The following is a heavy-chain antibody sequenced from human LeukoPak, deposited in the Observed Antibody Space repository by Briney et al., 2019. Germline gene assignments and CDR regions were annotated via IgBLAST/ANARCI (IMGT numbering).Heavy chain of an antibody. D-gene: IGHD2-15*01. CDR1: GFTFSSYG. CDR2: IRYDGSNN. CDR3: AKDMVVTKYYFDY. J-gene: IGHJ4*02. Sequence: GGSLRLSCAASGFTFSSYGMHWVRQAPGKGLEWVAFIRYDGSNNYYADSVKGRFTISRDNSKNTLYLQMNSLRAEDTAVYYCAKDMVVTKYYFDYWGRGTLVTVSS. V-gene: IGHV3-30*02.